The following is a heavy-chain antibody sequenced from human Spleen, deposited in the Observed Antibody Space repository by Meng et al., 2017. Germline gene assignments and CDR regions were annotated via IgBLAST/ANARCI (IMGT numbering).Heavy chain of an antibody. D-gene: IGHD6-13*01. V-gene: IGHV1-2*06. J-gene: IGHJ4*02. CDR1: GYNFPDYY. CDR3: ARDEDISAAGKLFGDY. Sequence: QVQLVQSGAEVKKPGASVKVSCKPSGYNFPDYYIHWVRQAPGQGLEWMGQIDPKSGDTHYAQKFQGRVTMTGDTSISTAYMELSGLKSDDTAVYYCARDEDISAAGKLFGDYWGQGTLVTVSS. CDR2: IDPKSGDT.